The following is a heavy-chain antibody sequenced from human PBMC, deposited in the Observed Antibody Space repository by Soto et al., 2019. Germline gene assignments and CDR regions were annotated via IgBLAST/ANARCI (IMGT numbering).Heavy chain of an antibody. D-gene: IGHD2-2*01. V-gene: IGHV5-51*01. CDR2: IYPGDSDT. J-gene: IGHJ6*02. CDR3: ARRASSRLGGMDV. Sequence: PGESLKISCKGSGYSFTSYWIGWVRQMPGKGLEWMGIIYPGDSDTRYSPSFQGQVTISADKSISTAYLQWSSLNASDTAMYYCARRASSRLGGMDVWGQGTTVTVSS. CDR1: GYSFTSYW.